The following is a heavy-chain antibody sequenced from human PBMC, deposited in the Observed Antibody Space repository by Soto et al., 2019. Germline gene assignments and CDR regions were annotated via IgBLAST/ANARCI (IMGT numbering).Heavy chain of an antibody. J-gene: IGHJ5*02. V-gene: IGHV2-26*01. Sequence: QVTLKESGPVLVKPTETLTLRCTVSGLSITDSEMGVSWICQPPGQPLEWLAHIDSSGEKSYRTFLKSRLAISKDTSKSQIVLTMTNLDPADTATYYCARRHLAVAVSPWFDPWGQGITVTVSS. CDR3: ARRHLAVAVSPWFDP. CDR1: GLSITDSEMG. CDR2: IDSSGEK. D-gene: IGHD6-19*01.